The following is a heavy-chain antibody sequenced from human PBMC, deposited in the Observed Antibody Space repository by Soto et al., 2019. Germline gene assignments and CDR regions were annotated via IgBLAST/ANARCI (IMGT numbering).Heavy chain of an antibody. Sequence: SVKVSCKASGGTFSSYAISWVRQAPGQGLEWMGGIIPIFGTANYAQKFQGRVTITADESTSTAYMELSSLRSEDTAVYYCARLYSSGLYATYWYYYVMDVWGQGTTVTXSS. D-gene: IGHD6-19*01. CDR3: ARLYSSGLYATYWYYYVMDV. J-gene: IGHJ6*02. CDR2: IIPIFGTA. CDR1: GGTFSSYA. V-gene: IGHV1-69*13.